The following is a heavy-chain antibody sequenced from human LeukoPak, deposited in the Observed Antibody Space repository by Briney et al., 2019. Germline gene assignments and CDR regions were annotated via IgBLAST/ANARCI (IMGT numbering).Heavy chain of an antibody. CDR2: VNPNSGNT. CDR1: GYTFTNYD. D-gene: IGHD2-2*01. CDR3: VREPIGVPATQNWFDP. V-gene: IGHV1-8*01. J-gene: IGHJ5*02. Sequence: ASVKVSCKASGYTFTNYDINWVRQATRQGLEWMGWVNPNSGNTGYAQKFQGRVTMSMNTSINTAYMELSSLRSEDTAVYYCVREPIGVPATQNWFDPWGQGTLVTVSS.